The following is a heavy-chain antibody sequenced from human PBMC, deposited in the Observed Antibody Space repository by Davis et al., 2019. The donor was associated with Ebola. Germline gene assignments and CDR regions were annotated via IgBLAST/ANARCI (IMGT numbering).Heavy chain of an antibody. V-gene: IGHV4-61*01. J-gene: IGHJ4*02. Sequence: SETLSLTCTVSGGSVSSGTYYWSWIRQPPGKGLEWIGYIYSSGTTNYNPSLKSRVTISVDTSKNQFSLKLSSVTAADTAVYYCARYGTGITMIVVVVTKYYFDYWGQGTLVTVSS. CDR3: ARYGTGITMIVVVVTKYYFDY. D-gene: IGHD3-22*01. CDR2: IYSSGTT. CDR1: GGSVSSGTYY.